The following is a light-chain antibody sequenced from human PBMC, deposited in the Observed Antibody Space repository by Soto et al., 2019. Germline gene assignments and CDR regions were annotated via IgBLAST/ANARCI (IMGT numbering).Light chain of an antibody. J-gene: IGLJ2*01. V-gene: IGLV2-14*01. CDR1: SSDVGGYNY. CDR3: SSYTSSSTVV. CDR2: DVS. Sequence: QSALTQPASVSGSPGQSITISCTGTSSDVGGYNYVSWYQQHPGKAPKLMIYDVSNRPSGVSNRFSGSGSGNTASLTISGLQAEDEADYYCSSYTSSSTVVFGGGTKLTVL.